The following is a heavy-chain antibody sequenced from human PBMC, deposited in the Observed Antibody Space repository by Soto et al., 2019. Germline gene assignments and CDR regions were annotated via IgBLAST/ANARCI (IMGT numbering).Heavy chain of an antibody. D-gene: IGHD6-13*01. CDR2: IYYIGST. J-gene: IGHJ5*02. V-gene: IGHV4-39*01. CDR3: ARRGIADGWVGFDH. Sequence: PSATLSLTCPVSGGSISSSSYYWGWIRQPPGKGLEWIWSIYYIGSTYYNPSLKSRVTISVDTSKNQFSLKLSSVTAADTAVYYCARRGIADGWVGFDHWGQGTRVTIS. CDR1: GGSISSSSYY.